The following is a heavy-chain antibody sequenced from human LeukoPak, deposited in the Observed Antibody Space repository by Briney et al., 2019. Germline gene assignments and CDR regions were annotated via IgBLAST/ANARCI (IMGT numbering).Heavy chain of an antibody. D-gene: IGHD1-7*01. CDR1: GYTFTSYG. CDR3: ARDLTHWSYPYYFDY. V-gene: IGHV1-18*01. CDR2: ISAYNGNT. Sequence: ASVKVSCKASGYTFTSYGISWVRQAPGQGLEWMVWISAYNGNTNYAQKLQGRVTMTTDTSTSTAYMELRSLRSDDTAVYYCARDLTHWSYPYYFDYWGQGTLVTVPS. J-gene: IGHJ4*02.